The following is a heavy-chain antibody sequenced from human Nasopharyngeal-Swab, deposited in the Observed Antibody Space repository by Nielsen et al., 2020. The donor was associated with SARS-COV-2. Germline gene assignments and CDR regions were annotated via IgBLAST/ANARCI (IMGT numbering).Heavy chain of an antibody. V-gene: IGHV3-23*01. J-gene: IGHJ6*02. CDR1: GCTFSNFA. D-gene: IGHD5-12*01. CDR2: ISGDSDST. Sequence: GESLKISCAASGCTFSNFAMRWVRQAPGKGLEWVSFISGDSDSTDYTDSVRGRFTISRDNSKNTLNLQMNNLRAEDTAIYYCAKDRDSGDDSEEYYHYYGMDVWGQGAPVTVSS. CDR3: AKDRDSGDDSEEYYHYYGMDV.